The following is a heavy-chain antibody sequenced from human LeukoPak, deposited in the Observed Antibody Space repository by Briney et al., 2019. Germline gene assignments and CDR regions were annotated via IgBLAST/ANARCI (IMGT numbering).Heavy chain of an antibody. J-gene: IGHJ4*02. CDR1: GGTFSSYA. CDR3: ARDLNPDYGDYVY. CDR2: IIPIFGTA. Sequence: EASVKVSCKASGGTFSSYAISWVRQAPGQGLEWMGRIIPIFGTANYAQKFQGRVTITTDESTSTAYMELSSLRSEDTAVYYCARDLNPDYGDYVYWGQGTLVTVSS. V-gene: IGHV1-69*05. D-gene: IGHD4-17*01.